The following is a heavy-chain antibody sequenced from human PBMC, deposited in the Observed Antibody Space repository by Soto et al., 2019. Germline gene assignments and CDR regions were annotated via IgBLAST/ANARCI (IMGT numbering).Heavy chain of an antibody. CDR2: ISYDGSNK. V-gene: IGHV3-30*18. CDR3: AKDRTRDSGSYYFGY. D-gene: IGHD1-26*01. J-gene: IGHJ4*02. CDR1: GFTFSSYG. Sequence: GGSLRLSCAASGFTFSSYGMHWVRQAPGKGLEWVAVISYDGSNKYYADSVKGRFTISRDNSKNTLYLQMNSLRAEDTAVYYCAKDRTRDSGSYYFGYWGQGTLVTVSS.